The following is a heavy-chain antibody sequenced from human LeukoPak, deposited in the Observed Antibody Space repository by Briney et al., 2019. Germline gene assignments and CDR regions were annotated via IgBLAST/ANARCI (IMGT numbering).Heavy chain of an antibody. CDR3: ATSDYYGSGSYFDY. CDR1: GFTFDDYA. CDR2: ISWNSGSI. D-gene: IGHD3-10*01. J-gene: IGHJ4*02. V-gene: IGHV3-9*01. Sequence: GGSLRLSCAASGFTFDDYAMHWVRQAPGKGLEWVSGISWNSGSIGYADSVKGRFTISRDIAKNSLYLQMNSLRAEDTALYYCATSDYYGSGSYFDYWGQGTLVTVSS.